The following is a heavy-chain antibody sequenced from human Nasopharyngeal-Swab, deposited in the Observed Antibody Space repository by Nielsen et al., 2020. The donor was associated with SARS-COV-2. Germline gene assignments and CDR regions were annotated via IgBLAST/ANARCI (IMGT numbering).Heavy chain of an antibody. V-gene: IGHV4-39*01. CDR2: IYCSGST. J-gene: IGHJ6*03. CDR3: ARLVGYCSSTSCYAGVGHYYYYYMDV. D-gene: IGHD2-2*01. Sequence: RQAPGKGLEWIGSIYCSGSTYYNPSLKSRVTISVDTSKNQFSLKLSSVTAADTAVYYCARLVGYCSSTSCYAGVGHYYYYYMDVWGKGTTVTVSS.